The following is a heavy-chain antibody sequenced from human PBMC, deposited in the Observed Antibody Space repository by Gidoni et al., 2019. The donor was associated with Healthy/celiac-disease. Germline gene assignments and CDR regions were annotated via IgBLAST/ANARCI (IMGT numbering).Heavy chain of an antibody. D-gene: IGHD4-17*01. CDR3: AKDIGYGDYVHFDY. CDR1: GFTFADYA. CDR2: ISWNSGSI. V-gene: IGHV3-9*01. J-gene: IGHJ4*02. Sequence: EVQLVESGGGLVHPGRSLILSCAASGFTFADYAMHWVRQAPGKGLEWVSGISWNSGSIGYADSVKGRFTISRDNAKNSLYLQMNSLRAEDTALYYCAKDIGYGDYVHFDYWGQGTLVTVSS.